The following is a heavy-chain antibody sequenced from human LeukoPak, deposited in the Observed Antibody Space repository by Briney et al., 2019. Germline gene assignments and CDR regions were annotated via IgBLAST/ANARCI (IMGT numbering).Heavy chain of an antibody. CDR2: ISSSSSYI. V-gene: IGHV3-21*01. CDR1: GFTFSSYS. CDR3: ARDKVGYGDYPGRDAFDI. D-gene: IGHD4-17*01. J-gene: IGHJ3*02. Sequence: GGSLRLSCAASGFTFSSYSMNWVRQAPGKGLEWVSSISSSSSYIYYADSVKGRFTISRDNAKNSLYLQMNSLRAEDTAVYYCARDKVGYGDYPGRDAFDIWGQGTMVTVSS.